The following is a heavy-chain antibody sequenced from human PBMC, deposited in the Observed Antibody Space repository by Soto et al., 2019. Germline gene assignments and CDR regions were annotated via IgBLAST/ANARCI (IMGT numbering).Heavy chain of an antibody. D-gene: IGHD4-17*01. CDR1: GFTFSDYG. CDR3: AMRSTPGLRWGVDFDS. V-gene: IGHV3-30*03. J-gene: IGHJ4*02. Sequence: QIHLVESGGGVVQPGTSLRLSCAASGFTFSDYGMHWVRQAPGTGLEWVAFISYDGSNTDYKDSVTGRFTISSDNTQHNLYLQMNSLRGEDTAVYYCAMRSTPGLRWGVDFDSWGQGTLLTVSS. CDR2: ISYDGSNT.